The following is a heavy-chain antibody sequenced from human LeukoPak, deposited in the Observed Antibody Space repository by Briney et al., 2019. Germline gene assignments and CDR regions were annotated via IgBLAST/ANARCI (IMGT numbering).Heavy chain of an antibody. D-gene: IGHD6-19*01. CDR1: GFTLSSYW. J-gene: IGHJ3*02. CDR2: INDHGSST. V-gene: IGHV3-74*01. CDR3: ARIPVGGNRAFDI. Sequence: GGSLRLSCAAFGFTLSSYWMHWVRQGPEKGLVWVSRINDHGSSTDYADSVKGRFTISRDNGKNTLYLQTNSLRAEDTAVYYCARIPVGGNRAFDIWGQGTMVTVSS.